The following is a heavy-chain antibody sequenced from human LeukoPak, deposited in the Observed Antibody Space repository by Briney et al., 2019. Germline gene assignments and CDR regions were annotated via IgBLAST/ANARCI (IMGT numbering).Heavy chain of an antibody. V-gene: IGHV4-34*01. CDR1: GGSFSGYY. Sequence: SETPSLTCAVYGGSFSGYYWSWIRQPPGKGLEWIGEINHSGSTNYNPSLKSRVTISVDTSKNQFSLKLSSVTAADTAVYYCARRNYGSGSYSRWFDPWGQGTLSPSPQ. J-gene: IGHJ5*02. CDR3: ARRNYGSGSYSRWFDP. CDR2: INHSGST. D-gene: IGHD3-10*01.